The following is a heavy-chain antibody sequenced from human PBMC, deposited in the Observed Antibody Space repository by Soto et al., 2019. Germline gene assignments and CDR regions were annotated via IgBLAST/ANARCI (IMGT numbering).Heavy chain of an antibody. CDR1: GGSISETYW. D-gene: IGHD6-19*01. CDR2: ISYRGTT. CDR3: ARHIGVTGTRGFDH. V-gene: IGHV4-4*02. Sequence: QVHLQESGPGLVEPSETLSLTCAVSGGSISETYWWSWVRQPPGKGLEWIGEISYRGTTHYNSSLRSRVTISMDTSRNQISLTLISVTAADSASYYCARHIGVTGTRGFDHWGQGTLVSVSS. J-gene: IGHJ4*02.